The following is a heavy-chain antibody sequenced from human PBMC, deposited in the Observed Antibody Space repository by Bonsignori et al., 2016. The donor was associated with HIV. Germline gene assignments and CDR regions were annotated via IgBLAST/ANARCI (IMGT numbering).Heavy chain of an antibody. V-gene: IGHV4-34*01. D-gene: IGHD6-13*01. CDR1: GGSFSGYY. CDR2: INHSGST. J-gene: IGHJ4*02. CDR3: ARDDAYSSSVGDY. Sequence: SETLSLTCAVYGGSFSGYYWSWIRQPPGKGLEWIGEINHSGSTNYNPSLKSRVTISVDTSKNQFSLKLSSVTAADTAVYYCARDDAYSSSVGDYWGQGTLVTVSS.